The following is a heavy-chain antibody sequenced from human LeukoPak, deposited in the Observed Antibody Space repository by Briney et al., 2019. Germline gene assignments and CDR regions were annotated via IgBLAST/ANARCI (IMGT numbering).Heavy chain of an antibody. Sequence: GGSLRLSCAASGFTFGSYSMNWVRQAPGKGLEWVSSISSSSSYIYYADSVKGRFTISRDNAKNSLYLQMNSLRAEDTAVYYCARDKGGYEPIDYWGQGTLVTVSS. D-gene: IGHD5-12*01. CDR1: GFTFGSYS. J-gene: IGHJ4*02. CDR2: ISSSSSYI. CDR3: ARDKGGYEPIDY. V-gene: IGHV3-21*01.